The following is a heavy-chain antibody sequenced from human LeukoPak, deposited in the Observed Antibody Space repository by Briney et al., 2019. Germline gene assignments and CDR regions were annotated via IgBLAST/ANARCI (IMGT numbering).Heavy chain of an antibody. J-gene: IGHJ4*02. CDR3: ARDPPAVKSGTYG. CDR2: IYSGGAT. V-gene: IGHV3-66*01. CDR1: GVTVGNNY. D-gene: IGHD4-11*01. Sequence: PGGSLRLPCAASGVTVGNNYMIWVRQAPGKGLEWVSRIYSGGATYYADSVKGRFTISRDSSKNTLFLQMNSLRAEDTAVYYCARDPPAVKSGTYGWGQGTLVTVSS.